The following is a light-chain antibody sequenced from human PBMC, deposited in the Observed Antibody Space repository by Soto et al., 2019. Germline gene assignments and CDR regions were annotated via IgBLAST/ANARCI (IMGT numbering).Light chain of an antibody. CDR1: SSEVGTYNL. J-gene: IGLJ2*01. V-gene: IGLV2-23*02. CDR2: DVS. Sequence: QSALTQPASVSGSPGQSITISCTSSEVGTYNLVSWYQHHPGKAPKLMIYDVSKRPSGVSNRFSGSKSGNTASLTISGLQAEDEADYYCCSYAGSSTVVFGGGPKLTVL. CDR3: CSYAGSSTVV.